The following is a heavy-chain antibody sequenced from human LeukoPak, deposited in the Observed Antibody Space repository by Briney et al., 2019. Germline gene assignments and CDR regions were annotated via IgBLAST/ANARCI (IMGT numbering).Heavy chain of an antibody. CDR1: GFTFSSFG. CDR3: AREYCSSTSCYAGDFDY. D-gene: IGHD2-2*01. V-gene: IGHV3-21*01. CDR2: ISSSSSYI. J-gene: IGHJ4*02. Sequence: GGSLRLSCAASGFTFSSFGMNWVRQAPGKGLEWVSSISSSSSYIYYADSMKGRFTISRDNAKNSLYLQMNSLRAEDTAVYYCAREYCSSTSCYAGDFDYWGQGTLVTVSS.